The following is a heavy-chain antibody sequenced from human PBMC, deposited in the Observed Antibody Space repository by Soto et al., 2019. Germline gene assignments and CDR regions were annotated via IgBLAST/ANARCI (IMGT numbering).Heavy chain of an antibody. Sequence: SETLSLTCAVYGGSFSGYYWSWIRQPPGKGLEWIGEINQSGSTNYNPSLKSRVTISVDTSKNQFSLKLSSVTAADTAVYYCARGWGYSYGFYYYYYGMDVLGQGTPITVSS. V-gene: IGHV4-34*01. CDR1: GGSFSGYY. CDR2: INQSGST. D-gene: IGHD5-18*01. J-gene: IGHJ6*02. CDR3: ARGWGYSYGFYYYYYGMDV.